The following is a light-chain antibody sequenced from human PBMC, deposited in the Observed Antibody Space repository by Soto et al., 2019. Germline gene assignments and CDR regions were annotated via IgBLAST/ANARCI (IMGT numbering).Light chain of an antibody. V-gene: IGKV1-6*01. CDR3: LQDYSYPRT. Sequence: ALQMTQSPSSLSASVGDRGTITCRASQDIRTELGWYQQKPGKAPKLLIYGTSTLQSGVPSRFSGSGSGTDFTLTISNLQPEDFATYYCLQDYSYPRTFGQGTKVEVK. CDR2: GTS. CDR1: QDIRTE. J-gene: IGKJ1*01.